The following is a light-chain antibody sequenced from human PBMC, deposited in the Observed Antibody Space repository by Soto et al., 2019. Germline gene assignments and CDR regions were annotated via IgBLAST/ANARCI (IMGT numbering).Light chain of an antibody. CDR3: QHLNSALSVT. CDR2: AVS. V-gene: IGKV1-9*01. J-gene: IGKJ4*01. Sequence: IQLTQSPSSLSASVGDRVTITCRASQGISNFLSWYQQKPGKAPKLLMYAVSTLQSGVPSRFRGSGSGTEFTLTISSLQPEDFATYLCQHLNSALSVTFGGGTKVEL. CDR1: QGISNF.